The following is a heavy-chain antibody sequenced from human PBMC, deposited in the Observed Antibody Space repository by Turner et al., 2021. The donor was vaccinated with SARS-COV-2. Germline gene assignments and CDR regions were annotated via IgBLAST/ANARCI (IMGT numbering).Heavy chain of an antibody. CDR3: ARARWLRGEVDY. V-gene: IGHV4-59*01. D-gene: IGHD5-12*01. Sequence: QVQLPESGPGLVKPSETLSLICTVSGGSISSYYWRWIRQPPGKGLEWIGYIYYSGSTNYNPSLKSRVTISVDTSKNQFSLKLSSVTAADTAVYYCARARWLRGEVDYWGQGTLVTVSS. CDR1: GGSISSYY. CDR2: IYYSGST. J-gene: IGHJ4*02.